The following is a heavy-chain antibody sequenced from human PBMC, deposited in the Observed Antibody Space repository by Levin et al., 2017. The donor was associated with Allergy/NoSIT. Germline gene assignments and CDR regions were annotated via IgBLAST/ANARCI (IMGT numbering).Heavy chain of an antibody. D-gene: IGHD3-22*01. CDR3: ARRLITMIVFNP. V-gene: IGHV1-8*01. CDR2: MNPNSGNT. Sequence: ASVKVSCKASGYTFTSYGINWVRQATGQGLEWMGWMNPNSGNTGYAQKFQGRVTMTRNTSISTAYMELSSLRSEDTAVYYCARRLITMIVFNPWGQGTLVTVSS. J-gene: IGHJ5*02. CDR1: GYTFTSYG.